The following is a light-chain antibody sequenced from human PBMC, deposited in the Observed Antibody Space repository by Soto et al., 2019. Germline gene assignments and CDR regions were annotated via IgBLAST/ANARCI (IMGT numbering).Light chain of an antibody. V-gene: IGKV3-15*01. J-gene: IGKJ2*01. CDR2: GAS. CDR1: QRVSSN. CDR3: QPYNNWLRT. Sequence: EIVMTQAPATLSVSPGERATLSCRASQRVSSNLAWYQQKPGQAPRLLIYGASTRATCIPARFSGSGSGTEFTLTISSVQSEDFAVYYCQPYNNWLRTFGQGTHLEIK.